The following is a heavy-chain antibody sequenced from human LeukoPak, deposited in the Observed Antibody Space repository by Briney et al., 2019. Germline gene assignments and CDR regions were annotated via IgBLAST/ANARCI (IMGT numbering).Heavy chain of an antibody. Sequence: GGSLRLSCAASGFTLSTYTMNWVRQAPGKGLQWFSYISSSSTIYYADSVKGRFTISRDNAKNSLYLQMNSLRDEDTAVYYCAREYSSSSGRAFDIWGQGTMVTVSS. CDR3: AREYSSSSGRAFDI. J-gene: IGHJ3*02. D-gene: IGHD6-6*01. CDR2: ISSSSTI. V-gene: IGHV3-48*02. CDR1: GFTLSTYT.